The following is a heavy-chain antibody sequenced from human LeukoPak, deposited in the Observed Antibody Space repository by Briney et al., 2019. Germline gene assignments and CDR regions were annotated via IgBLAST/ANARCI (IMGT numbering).Heavy chain of an antibody. V-gene: IGHV1-8*03. CDR2: INPNSGNT. D-gene: IGHD3-3*01. CDR3: ARGGYDFWSGYYLGFDY. J-gene: IGHJ4*02. CDR1: GYTFTSYD. Sequence: ASVKVSCKASGYTFTSYDINWVRQATGQGLEWMGWINPNSGNTGYAQKFQGRVTITRNTSISTAYMELSSLRSEDTAVYYCARGGYDFWSGYYLGFDYWGQGTLVTVSS.